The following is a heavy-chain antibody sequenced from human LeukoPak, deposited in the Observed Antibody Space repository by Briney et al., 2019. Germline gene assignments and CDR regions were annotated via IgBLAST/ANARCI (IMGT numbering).Heavy chain of an antibody. CDR2: INHSGST. CDR3: ARGGPKNWFDP. J-gene: IGHJ5*02. CDR1: GGSFSGYY. Sequence: SETLSLSCAVYGGSFSGYYWSWIRQPPGKGLERIGEINHSGSTNYNPSLKSRVTISVDTSKNQFSLKLSSVTAADTAVYYCARGGPKNWFDPWGQGTLVTVSS. V-gene: IGHV4-34*01.